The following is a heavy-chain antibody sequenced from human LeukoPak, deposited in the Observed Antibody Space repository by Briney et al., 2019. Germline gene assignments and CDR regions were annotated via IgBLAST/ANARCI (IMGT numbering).Heavy chain of an antibody. J-gene: IGHJ1*01. CDR2: ISGSGGST. CDR3: AKDGCSSSWYNAEYFQH. CDR1: GFSFSSYA. D-gene: IGHD6-13*01. V-gene: IGHV3-23*01. Sequence: GSLRLSCAASGFSFSSYAMSWVRQAPRKGLEWVSAISGSGGSTYYADSVKGRFTISRDNSKNTLYLQMNSLRAEDTAVYYCAKDGCSSSWYNAEYFQHWGQGTLVTVSS.